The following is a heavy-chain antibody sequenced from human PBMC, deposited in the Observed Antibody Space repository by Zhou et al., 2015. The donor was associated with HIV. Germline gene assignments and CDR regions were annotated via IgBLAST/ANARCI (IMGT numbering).Heavy chain of an antibody. CDR2: IIPMFDIE. Sequence: QVQLVQSGTEVKKPGSSVKVSCKASGGTFSGSDISWVRQAPGQGLEWMGGIIPMFDIEDHAQKFRGRLTITADKSTGAAYMELSSLRSEDAAVYYCARRLGATADNYYGMDVWGQGTTVIVSS. CDR1: GGTFSGSD. J-gene: IGHJ6*01. D-gene: IGHD1-26*01. V-gene: IGHV1-69*17. CDR3: ARRLGATADNYYGMDV.